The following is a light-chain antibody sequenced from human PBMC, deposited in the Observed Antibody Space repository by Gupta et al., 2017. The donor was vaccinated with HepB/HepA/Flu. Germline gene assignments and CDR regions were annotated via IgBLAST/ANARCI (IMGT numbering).Light chain of an antibody. J-gene: IGLJ1*01. CDR2: DVS. CDR3: GSYTTSTTLGV. V-gene: IGLV2-14*03. Sequence: VSWYQQHTGKSPKFIISDVSNRPSGFSHRFSGSKSGNTASLTISGLQAEEEGDYFSGSYTTSTTLGVFGTGTKVT.